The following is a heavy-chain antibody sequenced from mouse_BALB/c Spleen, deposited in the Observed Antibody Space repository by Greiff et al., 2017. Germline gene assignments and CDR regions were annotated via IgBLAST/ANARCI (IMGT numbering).Heavy chain of an antibody. Sequence: VQLQQSGPELVRPGVSVKISCKGSGYTFTDYAMHWVKQSHAKSLEWIGVISTYYGNTNYNQKFKGKATMTVDKSSSTAYMELARLTSEDSAIYYCARDLYYGSSYLAWFAYWGQGTLVTVSA. CDR2: ISTYYGNT. CDR1: GYTFTDYA. V-gene: IGHV1-67*01. J-gene: IGHJ3*01. CDR3: ARDLYYGSSYLAWFAY. D-gene: IGHD1-1*01.